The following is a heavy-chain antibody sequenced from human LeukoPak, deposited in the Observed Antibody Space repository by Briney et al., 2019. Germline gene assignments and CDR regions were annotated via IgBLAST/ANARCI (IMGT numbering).Heavy chain of an antibody. CDR1: GFTFSNYW. Sequence: GGSLRLSCVASGFTFSNYWMQWVRQVPGKGLVWVSRLNGDGTNIIYADSVKGRFTISRDNAENTLYLQMNSLRAEDTALYYCARSQSGVFDVWGRGTMVTVSS. CDR2: LNGDGTNI. D-gene: IGHD2-8*01. CDR3: ARSQSGVFDV. J-gene: IGHJ3*01. V-gene: IGHV3-74*01.